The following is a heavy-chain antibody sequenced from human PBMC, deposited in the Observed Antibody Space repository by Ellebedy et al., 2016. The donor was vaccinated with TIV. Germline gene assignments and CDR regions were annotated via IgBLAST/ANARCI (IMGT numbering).Heavy chain of an antibody. CDR2: MNPNSGNT. CDR1: GYTFTSYD. V-gene: IGHV1-8*01. J-gene: IGHJ4*02. D-gene: IGHD4-17*01. CDR3: ARDSHTLPTTKFGY. Sequence: ASVKVSCXASGYTFTSYDINWVRQATGQGLEWMGWMNPNSGNTGYAQKFQGRVTMTRNTSISTAYMELSSLRSDDTAVYYCARDSHTLPTTKFGYWGQGTLVTVSS.